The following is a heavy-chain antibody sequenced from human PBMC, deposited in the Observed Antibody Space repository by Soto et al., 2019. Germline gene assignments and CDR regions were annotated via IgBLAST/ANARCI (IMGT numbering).Heavy chain of an antibody. CDR2: ISTYNGNT. V-gene: IGHV1-18*01. CDR3: ARRLYGDYDY. Sequence: QAQLVQSGAEVKEPGASVKVSCKASGYSFTTSGITWVRQAPGQGLEWMGWISTYNGNTNSAQKLQDRVTLTTDTSTSKAYMELRSLRSDDTASYYCARRLYGDYDYWGQGTLVTVSS. J-gene: IGHJ4*02. D-gene: IGHD4-17*01. CDR1: GYSFTTSG.